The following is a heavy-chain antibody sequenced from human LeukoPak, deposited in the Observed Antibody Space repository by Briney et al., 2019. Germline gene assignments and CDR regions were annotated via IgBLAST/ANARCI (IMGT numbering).Heavy chain of an antibody. V-gene: IGHV3-11*06. CDR1: GFTFSDYY. CDR3: ARTGTSNYYFDY. CDR2: ISSSSSYT. D-gene: IGHD1-1*01. Sequence: GGSLRLSCAASGFTFSDYYMSWIRQALGKGLEWVSYISSSSSYTNYADSVKGRFTMSRDNAKNSLYLQMNSLRAEDTAVYYCARTGTSNYYFDYWGQGSLVTVSS. J-gene: IGHJ4*02.